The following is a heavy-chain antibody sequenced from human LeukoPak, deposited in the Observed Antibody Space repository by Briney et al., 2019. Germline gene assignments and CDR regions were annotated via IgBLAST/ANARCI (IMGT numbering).Heavy chain of an antibody. CDR1: GYTFTSYG. Sequence: ASVKVSCKASGYTFTSYGLSWVRQAPGQGLEWMGWISAYNGDTRYAQKLQGRVTMTTDTSTTTAYMELRSLRSDDTAVYYCARVEIEVVSAANYFDYWGQGTLVTVSS. V-gene: IGHV1-18*01. CDR3: ARVEIEVVSAANYFDY. CDR2: ISAYNGDT. D-gene: IGHD2-2*03. J-gene: IGHJ4*02.